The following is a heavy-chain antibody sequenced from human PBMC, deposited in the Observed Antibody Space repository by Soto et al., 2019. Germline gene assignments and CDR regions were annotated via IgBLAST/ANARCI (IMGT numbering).Heavy chain of an antibody. V-gene: IGHV1-8*01. CDR2: MNPNSGNT. CDR1: GYTFTSYD. Sequence: ASVKVSCKASGYTFTSYDINWVRQATGQGLEWMGWMNPNSGNTGYAQKFQGRVTMTRNTSISTAYMELSSLRSEDTAVYYCATEYYCDSSSYYSGFDPWGQGTLVTVSS. CDR3: ATEYYCDSSSYYSGFDP. D-gene: IGHD3-22*01. J-gene: IGHJ5*02.